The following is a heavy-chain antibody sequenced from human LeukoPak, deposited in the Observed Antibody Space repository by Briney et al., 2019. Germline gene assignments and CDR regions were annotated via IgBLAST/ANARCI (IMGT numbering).Heavy chain of an antibody. CDR3: ASASSMVRGANY. D-gene: IGHD3-10*01. Sequence: SETLSLTCTVSGYSISSGYYWGWIRQPPGKGLEWIGSIYHTGSTNYNPSLKSRVTISVDTSKNQFSLKLSSVTAADTAVYYCASASSMVRGANYWGQGTLVTVSS. J-gene: IGHJ4*02. V-gene: IGHV4-38-2*02. CDR2: IYHTGST. CDR1: GYSISSGYY.